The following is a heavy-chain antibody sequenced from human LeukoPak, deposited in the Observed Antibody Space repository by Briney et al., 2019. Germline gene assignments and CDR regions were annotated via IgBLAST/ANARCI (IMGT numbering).Heavy chain of an antibody. CDR2: SSPSAGTT. CDR3: VRTRGLAPHDAFDI. D-gene: IGHD6-13*01. V-gene: IGHV1-46*01. Sequence: ASVKVSCKASGYTFTSYYMHWVRQAPGQGLEWMGISSPSAGTTKYAQNFQGRVTMTTDMSTSTVYMEVSSLRSEDTAVYYCVRTRGLAPHDAFDIWGQGTMITVSS. J-gene: IGHJ3*02. CDR1: GYTFTSYY.